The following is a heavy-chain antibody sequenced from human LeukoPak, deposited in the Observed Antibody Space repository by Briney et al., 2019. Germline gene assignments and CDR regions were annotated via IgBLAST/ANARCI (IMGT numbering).Heavy chain of an antibody. J-gene: IGHJ5*02. V-gene: IGHV3-23*01. CDR1: GFTFNNYA. D-gene: IGHD5-24*01. Sequence: PGGSLRVSCAASGFTFNNYALSWVRQAPGKGLAWVSAISDSGGSTYYADSVKGRFTISRDNSQNTLYLQMNSLRAEDTAVYYCAKGDGYNYDNWFDPWGQGTLVTVSS. CDR2: ISDSGGST. CDR3: AKGDGYNYDNWFDP.